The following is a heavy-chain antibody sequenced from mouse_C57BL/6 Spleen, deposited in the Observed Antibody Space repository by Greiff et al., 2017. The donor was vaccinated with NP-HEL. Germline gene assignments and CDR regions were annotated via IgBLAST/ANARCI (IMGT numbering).Heavy chain of an antibody. Sequence: QVQLQQPGAELVKPGASVKLSCKASGYTFTSYWMHWVKQRPGQGLEWIGMIHPNSGSTNYNEKFKSKATLTVDKSSSTAYMQLSSLTSEDSAVYYCARSGNYKGYYAMDYWGQGTSVTVSS. D-gene: IGHD2-1*01. CDR3: ARSGNYKGYYAMDY. CDR1: GYTFTSYW. V-gene: IGHV1-64*01. CDR2: IHPNSGST. J-gene: IGHJ4*01.